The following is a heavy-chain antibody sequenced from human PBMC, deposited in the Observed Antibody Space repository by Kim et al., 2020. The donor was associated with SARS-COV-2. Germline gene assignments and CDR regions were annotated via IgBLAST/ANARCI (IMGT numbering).Heavy chain of an antibody. J-gene: IGHJ4*02. CDR3: ASSMVRGDPTDY. V-gene: IGHV1-3*01. Sequence: ASVKVSCKASGYTFTSYAMHWVRQAPGQRLEWMGWINAGNGNTKYSQKFQGRVTITRDTSASTAYMELSSLRSEDTAVYYCASSMVRGDPTDYWGQGTLVTVSS. D-gene: IGHD3-10*01. CDR1: GYTFTSYA. CDR2: INAGNGNT.